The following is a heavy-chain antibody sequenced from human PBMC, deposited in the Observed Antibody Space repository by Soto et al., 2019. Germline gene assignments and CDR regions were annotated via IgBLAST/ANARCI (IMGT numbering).Heavy chain of an antibody. CDR2: INNGGSR. CDR3: VRENYYYGMDV. Sequence: EVQLVESGGTLVQPGGSLKLSCAASGFDASVNYMTWVRQAPGQGLEWVSAINNGGSRFYTDSVKGRFIISRDDSKITLFLQLPSLRVEDTAMYYCVRENYYYGMDVWGQGTAVTVSS. V-gene: IGHV3-66*01. J-gene: IGHJ6*02. CDR1: GFDASVNY.